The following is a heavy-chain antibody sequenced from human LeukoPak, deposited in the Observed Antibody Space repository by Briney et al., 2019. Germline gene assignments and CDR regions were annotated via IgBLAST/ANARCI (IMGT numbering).Heavy chain of an antibody. CDR3: ARGIESYGDYGY. V-gene: IGHV4-59*01. CDR1: GGSISGSY. Sequence: SETLSLTCTGSGGSISGSYWSWIRPPPGNGLEWIAYMYNSGSTNYNPSLKSRVTISIDTSKNQFSLKLSSLTAADTAIYYCARGIESYGDYGYWGQGILVTVSS. D-gene: IGHD4-17*01. J-gene: IGHJ4*02. CDR2: MYNSGST.